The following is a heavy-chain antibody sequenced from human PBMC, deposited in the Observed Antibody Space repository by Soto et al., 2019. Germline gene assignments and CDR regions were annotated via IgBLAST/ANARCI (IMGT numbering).Heavy chain of an antibody. D-gene: IGHD4-4*01. CDR1: GFTFSSYA. CDR2: ISYDGSNK. J-gene: IGHJ3*02. CDR3: ASTTRVYAFDI. V-gene: IGHV3-30-3*01. Sequence: GGSLRLSCGASGFTFSSYAMHWVRQAPGKGLEWVAVISYDGSNKYYADSVKGRFTISRDNSKNTLYLQMNSLRAEDTAVYYCASTTRVYAFDIWGQGTMVTVSS.